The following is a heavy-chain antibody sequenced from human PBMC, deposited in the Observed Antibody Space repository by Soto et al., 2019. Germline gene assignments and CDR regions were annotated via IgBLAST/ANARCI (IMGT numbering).Heavy chain of an antibody. CDR3: VKRGRNWGAFDF. CDR1: GFILNNYA. CDR2: IGGTDGDSDGVP. Sequence: VQLLESGGDLVQPGGSLRLSCVASGFILNNYAMSWVRQAPGKGLEWVSTIGGTDGDSDGVPWYEDSVKGRFTISRGSSAKTFFLQMGNFGGEESALYYCVKRGRNWGAFDFWGQGTTVVVSS. J-gene: IGHJ3*01. D-gene: IGHD7-27*01. V-gene: IGHV3-23*01.